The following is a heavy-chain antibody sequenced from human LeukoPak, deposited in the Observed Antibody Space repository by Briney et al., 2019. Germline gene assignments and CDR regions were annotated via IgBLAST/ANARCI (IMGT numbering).Heavy chain of an antibody. D-gene: IGHD1-26*01. J-gene: IGHJ4*02. CDR3: ARASGSYNPFDY. V-gene: IGHV3-48*03. Sequence: GGSLRLSCAASGFTFSSYEMNWVRQAPGMGLEWLSYISSSGSTIYYADSVKGRSTISRDNAKNSLYLQTSSLRAEDTALYYCARASGSYNPFDYWGQGTLVTVSS. CDR1: GFTFSSYE. CDR2: ISSSGSTI.